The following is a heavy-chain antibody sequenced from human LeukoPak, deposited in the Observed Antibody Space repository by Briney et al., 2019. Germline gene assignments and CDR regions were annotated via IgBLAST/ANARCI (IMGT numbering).Heavy chain of an antibody. CDR1: GGSISSGGYY. Sequence: PSETLSLTCTVSGGSISSGGYYWSWIRQHPGKGLEWIGYIYYSGSTYYNPSLKSRVTISVDTSKNQFSLKLSSVTAADTAVYYCARAGTAMAIDYWGQGTLVTVSS. CDR2: IYYSGST. V-gene: IGHV4-31*03. CDR3: ARAGTAMAIDY. J-gene: IGHJ4*02. D-gene: IGHD5-18*01.